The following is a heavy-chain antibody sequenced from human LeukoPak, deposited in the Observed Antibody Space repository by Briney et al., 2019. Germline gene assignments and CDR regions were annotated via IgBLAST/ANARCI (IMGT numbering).Heavy chain of an antibody. CDR3: ARDVRAGFDH. CDR1: GFTFHTYW. J-gene: IGHJ4*02. D-gene: IGHD3-10*02. V-gene: IGHV3-7*01. CDR2: INQNGDEK. Sequence: GGSLRLSCAASGFTFHTYWMTWVRQAPGKGLEWLANINQNGDEKYFADSLKGRFTISRDNAKNSLYLQVSGLGAEDTAVYYCARDVRAGFDHWGLGTLVTVSS.